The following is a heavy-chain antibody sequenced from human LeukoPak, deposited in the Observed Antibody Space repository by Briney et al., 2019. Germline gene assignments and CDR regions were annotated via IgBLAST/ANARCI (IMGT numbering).Heavy chain of an antibody. Sequence: ASVTVSCKASGYTFTIYDINWVRQATGQGLEWMGWMNPNSGNAGYAQNLQGRVTMTRNTSISTAYLELSSLRSEDTAVYYCARMEYYSDSGSPNWFDPWGQGTLVTVSS. CDR3: ARMEYYSDSGSPNWFDP. D-gene: IGHD3-10*01. J-gene: IGHJ5*02. CDR1: GYTFTIYD. V-gene: IGHV1-8*01. CDR2: MNPNSGNA.